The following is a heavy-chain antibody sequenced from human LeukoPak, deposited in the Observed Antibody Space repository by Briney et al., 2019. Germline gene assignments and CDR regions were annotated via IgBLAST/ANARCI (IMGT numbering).Heavy chain of an antibody. V-gene: IGHV4-59*01. Sequence: SSETLSLTCSVSGDSIRGYYWSWIRQSPGKGLEWIGHIHYSGYTHKNPSLRSRVSISLDTSKNQFSLKLTSVTAADTAVYYCARGAEMATVDVLPDAFDIWGQGTMVTVSS. CDR2: IHYSGYT. CDR1: GDSIRGYY. CDR3: ARGAEMATVDVLPDAFDI. D-gene: IGHD5-24*01. J-gene: IGHJ3*02.